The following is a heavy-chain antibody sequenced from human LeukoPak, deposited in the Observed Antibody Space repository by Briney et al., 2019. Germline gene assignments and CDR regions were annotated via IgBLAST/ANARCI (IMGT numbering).Heavy chain of an antibody. V-gene: IGHV3-74*01. CDR3: ARPYCSSTSCYDFDY. J-gene: IGHJ4*02. CDR2: INSDGSST. CDR1: GFTFSSYW. D-gene: IGHD2-2*01. Sequence: PGGSLRLSXAASGFTFSSYWMNWVRQAPGRGLVWVSRINSDGSSTNYADSVKGRFTISRDNAKNTLYLQMNSLRAEDTAVYYCARPYCSSTSCYDFDYWGQGTLVTVSS.